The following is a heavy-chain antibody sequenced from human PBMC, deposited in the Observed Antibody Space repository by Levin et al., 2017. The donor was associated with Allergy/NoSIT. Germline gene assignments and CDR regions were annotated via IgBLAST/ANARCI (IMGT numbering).Heavy chain of an antibody. CDR3: AKSQGLSGRSFGD. CDR2: ISDSGAHT. CDR1: GFALSGFA. Sequence: PGGSLRLSCAASGFALSGFAMSWVRQAPGQGLGWVSAISDSGAHTYYADSVRGRFTISRDNSRNTLFLQMNTLAAEDTAVYYCAKSQGLSGRSFGDWGQGALVTVSS. V-gene: IGHV3-23*01. D-gene: IGHD1-26*01. J-gene: IGHJ1*01.